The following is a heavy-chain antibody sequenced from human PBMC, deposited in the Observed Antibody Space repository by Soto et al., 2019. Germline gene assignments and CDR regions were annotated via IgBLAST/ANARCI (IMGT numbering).Heavy chain of an antibody. CDR2: INTHNGKT. CDR3: ARLYSDGSGCYYREFDY. D-gene: IGHD3-22*01. J-gene: IGHJ4*02. Sequence: ASVKVSCKASGYTFTSYKISWLRQAPGQGLEWMGWINTHNGKTDYAQKVQDRVTMTADTSTSTAYMELRSVRSDDTAMYYCARLYSDGSGCYYREFDYWGQGTLVTVSS. V-gene: IGHV1-18*01. CDR1: GYTFTSYK.